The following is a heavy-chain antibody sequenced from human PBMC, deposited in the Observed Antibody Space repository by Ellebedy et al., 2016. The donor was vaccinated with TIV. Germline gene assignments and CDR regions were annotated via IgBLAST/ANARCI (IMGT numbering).Heavy chain of an antibody. CDR1: GFSFSNYK. J-gene: IGHJ4*02. CDR3: ARRYTSGWAPFHY. CDR2: ISSGGTT. D-gene: IGHD6-19*01. Sequence: GGSLRLSCAASGFSFSNYKMHWVRQAPGKGLEWVSVISSGGTTYYADSVKGRFSVSRDNANNTMYLQMNSLRAEDTAIYYCARRYTSGWAPFHYWGQGTLVTVSS. V-gene: IGHV3-66*01.